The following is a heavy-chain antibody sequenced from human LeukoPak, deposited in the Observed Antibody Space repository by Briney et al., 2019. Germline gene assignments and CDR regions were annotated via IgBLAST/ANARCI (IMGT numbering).Heavy chain of an antibody. J-gene: IGHJ4*02. CDR1: GFTFSSYA. CDR2: ISGSGGST. CDR3: AKVGGERYCSSTSCYARVYFDY. Sequence: PGGSLRLSCAASGFTFSSYAMSWVRQAPGKGLEWVSAISGSGGSTYYADSVKGRFTISRDNSKNTLYLQMNSLRAEDTAVYYCAKVGGERYCSSTSCYARVYFDYWGQGTLVTVSS. D-gene: IGHD2-2*01. V-gene: IGHV3-23*01.